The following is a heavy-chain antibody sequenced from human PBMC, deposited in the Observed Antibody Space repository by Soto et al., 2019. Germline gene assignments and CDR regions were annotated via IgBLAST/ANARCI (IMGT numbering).Heavy chain of an antibody. J-gene: IGHJ4*02. D-gene: IGHD2-15*01. CDR3: AADTGDIEVVPATT. CDR2: IWYDGSNK. V-gene: IGHV3-33*01. CDR1: GFTFSSYG. Sequence: GGSLRLSCAASGFTFSSYGMHWVRQAPGKGLEWVAVIWYDGSNKYYADSVKGRFTISRYNSKNTLYLQMMSLRADDTAMYYCAADTGDIEVVPATTWGQGTLVTVSS.